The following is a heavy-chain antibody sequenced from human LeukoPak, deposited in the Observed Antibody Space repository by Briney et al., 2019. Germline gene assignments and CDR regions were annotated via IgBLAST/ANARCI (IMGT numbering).Heavy chain of an antibody. CDR3: ARERAGGWYDSSGYPDY. D-gene: IGHD3-22*01. CDR2: MNPNSGNT. Sequence: GASVNVSCTASGYTFTSYDINWVRQATGPGLEWMGWMNPNSGNTGYAQKFQGRVTMTRNTSISTAYMELSSLRSEDTAVYYCARERAGGWYDSSGYPDYWGQGTLVTVSS. V-gene: IGHV1-8*01. CDR1: GYTFTSYD. J-gene: IGHJ4*02.